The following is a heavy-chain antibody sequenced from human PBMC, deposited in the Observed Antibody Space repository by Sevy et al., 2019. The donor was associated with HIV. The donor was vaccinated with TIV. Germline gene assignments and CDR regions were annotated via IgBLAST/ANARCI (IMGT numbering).Heavy chain of an antibody. CDR2: ISYDTKTK. V-gene: IGHV3-30*18. D-gene: IGHD6-13*01. CDR3: AKGSAAAAVLDV. Sequence: GGSLRLSCAASGFTFSRFGMHWVRQAPGKGLVWLAVISYDTKTKHFADSLKGRIAISRDNTKNTVDLQINSLRVEDTAVYYCAKGSAAAAVLDVWGRGTLATVSS. J-gene: IGHJ4*02. CDR1: GFTFSRFG.